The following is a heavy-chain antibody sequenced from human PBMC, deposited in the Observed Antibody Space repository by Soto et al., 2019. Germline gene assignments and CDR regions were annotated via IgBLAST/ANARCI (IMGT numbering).Heavy chain of an antibody. CDR3: SMYSRLYNHPFFF. V-gene: IGHV4-30-4*01. CDR1: GGSISSGDYY. D-gene: IGHD1-1*01. J-gene: IGHJ4*01. CDR2: IYYSWST. Sequence: QVQLQESGPGLVKPSQTLSLTCTVSGGSISSGDYYWSWIRQPPGKGLEWIGYIYYSWSTYYNPSLKSRVTISVDTSKDSFSLKLSSVTAADTAVYYCSMYSRLYNHPFFFWGHGTLVTGSS.